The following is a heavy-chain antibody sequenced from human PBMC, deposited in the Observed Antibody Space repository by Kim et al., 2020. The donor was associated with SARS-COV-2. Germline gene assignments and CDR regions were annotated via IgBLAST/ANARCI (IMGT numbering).Heavy chain of an antibody. CDR2: IYYSGST. CDR1: GGSISSYY. Sequence: SETLSLTCTVSGGSISSYYWSWIRQPPGKGLEWIGYIYYSGSTNYNPSLKSRVTISVDTSKNQFSLKLSSVTAADTAVYYCARGSMTMVRGEVFYYGMDVWGQGTTVTVSS. D-gene: IGHD3-10*01. CDR3: ARGSMTMVRGEVFYYGMDV. J-gene: IGHJ6*02. V-gene: IGHV4-59*01.